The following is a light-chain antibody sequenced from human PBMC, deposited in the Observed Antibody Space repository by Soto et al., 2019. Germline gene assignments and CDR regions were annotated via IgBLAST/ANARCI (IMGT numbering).Light chain of an antibody. J-gene: IGLJ2*01. V-gene: IGLV1-51*01. CDR1: FSNIGKNY. Sequence: QSVLTQPPSVSAAPGQKVTISCSGSFSNIGKNYVSWYQRLPGTAPKLLIYDNNERSSGIPDRFSGSKSGTSATLGIAGLQTGDEADYYCGTWDTSLSAVVFGGGTKSPS. CDR2: DNN. CDR3: GTWDTSLSAVV.